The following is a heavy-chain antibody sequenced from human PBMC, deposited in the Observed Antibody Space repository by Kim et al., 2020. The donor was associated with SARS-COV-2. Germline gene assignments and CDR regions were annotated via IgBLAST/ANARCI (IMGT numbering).Heavy chain of an antibody. Sequence: ASVKVSCKASGYTFTGYYMHWVRQAPGQGLEWMGWINPNSGGTNYAQKFQGRVTMTRDTSIRTAYMELSRLRSDDTAVYYCAREWPYDSSTGAFDIWGQGTMVTVSS. CDR2: INPNSGGT. D-gene: IGHD3-22*01. J-gene: IGHJ3*02. CDR1: GYTFTGYY. CDR3: AREWPYDSSTGAFDI. V-gene: IGHV1-2*02.